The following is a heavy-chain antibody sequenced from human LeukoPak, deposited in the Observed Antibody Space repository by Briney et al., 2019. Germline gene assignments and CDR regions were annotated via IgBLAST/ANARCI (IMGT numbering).Heavy chain of an antibody. D-gene: IGHD2-8*01. V-gene: IGHV3-21*01. CDR3: ARDVGNGGHPDLFEY. Sequence: PGGSLRLSCAASGFTFSSYSMNWVRQAPGKGLEWVPSISSSSSYIYYADSVKGRFTISRDNSKNTLYLQMNSLRAEDTAVYYCARDVGNGGHPDLFEYWGQGTLVTVSS. CDR1: GFTFSSYS. J-gene: IGHJ4*02. CDR2: ISSSSSYI.